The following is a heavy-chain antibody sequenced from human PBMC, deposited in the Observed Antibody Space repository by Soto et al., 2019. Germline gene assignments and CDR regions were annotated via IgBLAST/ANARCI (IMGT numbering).Heavy chain of an antibody. V-gene: IGHV4-59*01. D-gene: IGHD1-26*01. J-gene: IGHJ4*02. CDR3: ASSGSYSPFAC. Sequence: PAKTVSLTSTVSGGSISSYYWSWIRQPPGKGLEWIGYIYYSGSTNYNPSLKSRVTISVDTSKNQFSLKLSSVTAADTAVYYCASSGSYSPFACWGPGTLVTVSS. CDR2: IYYSGST. CDR1: GGSISSYY.